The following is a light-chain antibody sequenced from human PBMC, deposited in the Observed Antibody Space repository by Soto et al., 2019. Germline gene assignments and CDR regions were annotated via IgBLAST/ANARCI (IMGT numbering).Light chain of an antibody. V-gene: IGKV1-5*03. CDR1: QSISSW. CDR2: RAS. J-gene: IGKJ1*01. Sequence: DIQMTQSPSTLSASVGDRVIITCRASQSISSWLAWYQQKPGKAPNLLIYRASTLKSGIPSRFSGSGSGTEFTLTISSLQPDDFATYYCQQYVRASWTFGQGTKVEIK. CDR3: QQYVRASWT.